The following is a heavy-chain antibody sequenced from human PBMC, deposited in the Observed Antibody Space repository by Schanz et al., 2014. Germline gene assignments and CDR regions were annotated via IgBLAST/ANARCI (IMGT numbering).Heavy chain of an antibody. CDR2: IHTGSGNT. CDR3: ASGEARVTSSGVVIVPMNV. Sequence: QVQLLQSGSEVKKPGASVKVSCEISGYTVSALAMHWVRQAPGQGPEWVGWIHTGSGNTKYSQKFEGRVTITRDTSASIVYMELSSLRSEDTAVFFCASGEARVTSSGVVIVPMNVWGKGTTVIVSS. J-gene: IGHJ6*03. D-gene: IGHD3-3*01. V-gene: IGHV1-3*04. CDR1: GYTVSALA.